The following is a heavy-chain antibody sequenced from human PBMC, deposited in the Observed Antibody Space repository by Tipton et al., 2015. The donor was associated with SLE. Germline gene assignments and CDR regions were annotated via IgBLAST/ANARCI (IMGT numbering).Heavy chain of an antibody. V-gene: IGHV4-61*09. D-gene: IGHD3-3*01. Sequence: TLSLTCTVSGGSISSGGYYWSWIRQHPGKGLEWIGHIYTSGATNYNPSFKSRLTMSVDTSKNQFSLKLSYVTAADTAVYYCARMGYAFWTNYADYWGQGTLVTVSS. CDR3: ARMGYAFWTNYADY. CDR2: IYTSGAT. J-gene: IGHJ4*02. CDR1: GGSISSGGYY.